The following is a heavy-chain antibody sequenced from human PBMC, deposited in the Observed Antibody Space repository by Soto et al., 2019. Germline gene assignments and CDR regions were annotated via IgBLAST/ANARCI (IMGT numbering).Heavy chain of an antibody. V-gene: IGHV4-30-4*01. CDR3: ARRGMYSDFWRGYSSYYYYAMDV. J-gene: IGHJ6*02. CDR1: GGSISSGDYY. D-gene: IGHD3-3*01. Sequence: SETLSLTCTVSGGSISSGDYYWSWIRQPPVKGLEWIGYIYYSGSTYYNPSLKSRVTISVDTSKNQFSLKLSSVTAADTAVYYCARRGMYSDFWRGYSSYYYYAMDVWGQGTTVTVSS. CDR2: IYYSGST.